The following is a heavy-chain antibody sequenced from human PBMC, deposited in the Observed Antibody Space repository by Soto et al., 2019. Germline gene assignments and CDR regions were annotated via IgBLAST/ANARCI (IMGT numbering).Heavy chain of an antibody. D-gene: IGHD1-7*01. CDR2: INSDVSIT. CDR1: GXTFSSSW. Sequence: GGSLRLSCAASGXTFSSSWMHWVRQAPGKGLVWVSRINSDVSITNYADSVKGRFTISRDNAKNTLYLQMDSLRADDTAVYYCARAGNYRFDYWGQGALVTVSS. V-gene: IGHV3-74*01. CDR3: ARAGNYRFDY. J-gene: IGHJ4*02.